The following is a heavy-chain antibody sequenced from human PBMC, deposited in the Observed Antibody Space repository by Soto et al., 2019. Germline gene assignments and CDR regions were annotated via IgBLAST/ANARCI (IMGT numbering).Heavy chain of an antibody. V-gene: IGHV4-4*02. CDR3: ARVSGSYYYGMDV. CDR2: IYHSGST. Sequence: QVQLQESGPGLVKPSGTLSLTCAVSGGAISSSTWWSWVRQPPGKGLEWIGEIYHSGSTNFNPSPKSRVTISADKSKNQFSLKLSSVIAADPAVYYCARVSGSYYYGMDVWGQGTTVTVSS. CDR1: GGAISSSTW. D-gene: IGHD1-26*01. J-gene: IGHJ6*02.